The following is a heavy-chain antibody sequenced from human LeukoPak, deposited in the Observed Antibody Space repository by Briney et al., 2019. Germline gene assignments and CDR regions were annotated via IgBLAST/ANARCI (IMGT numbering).Heavy chain of an antibody. J-gene: IGHJ5*02. CDR2: ISGSGDAT. CDR3: ASHYGSGSFNWLDP. D-gene: IGHD3-10*01. CDR1: GFTFSSYA. V-gene: IGHV3-23*01. Sequence: GGSLRLSCAASGFTFSSYAMSWVRQAPGKGLEWVSAISGSGDATYYADSVKGRFTISRDNSKDTLYLQMNSLSAEDTAVYYCASHYGSGSFNWLDPWGQGTLVTVSS.